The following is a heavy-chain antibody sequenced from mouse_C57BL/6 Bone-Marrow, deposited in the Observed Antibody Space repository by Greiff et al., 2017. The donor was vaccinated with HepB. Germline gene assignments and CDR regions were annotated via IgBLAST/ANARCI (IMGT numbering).Heavy chain of an antibody. V-gene: IGHV1-39*01. CDR3: ARQGDDLLWLSFYAMDY. Sequence: EVKLVESGPELVKPGASVKISCKASGYSFTDYNMNWVKQSNGKSLEWIGVINPNYGTTSYNQKFKGKATLTVDQSSSTAYMQLNSLTSEDSAVYYCARQGDDLLWLSFYAMDYWGQGTSVTVSS. CDR2: INPNYGTT. D-gene: IGHD2-2*01. CDR1: GYSFTDYN. J-gene: IGHJ4*01.